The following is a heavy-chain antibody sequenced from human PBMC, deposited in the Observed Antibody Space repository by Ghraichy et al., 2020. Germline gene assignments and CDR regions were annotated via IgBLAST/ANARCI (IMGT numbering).Heavy chain of an antibody. D-gene: IGHD2-15*01. CDR3: ARVLGYCSGGSCYGHFDY. CDR2: ISGSGGST. CDR1: GFTFSSYA. J-gene: IGHJ4*02. V-gene: IGHV3-23*01. Sequence: GESLNISCAASGFTFSSYAMSWVRQAPGKGLEWVSAISGSGGSTYYADSVKGRFTISRDNAKNSLYLQMNSLRDENTAVYYCARVLGYCSGGSCYGHFDYWGQGTLVTVSS.